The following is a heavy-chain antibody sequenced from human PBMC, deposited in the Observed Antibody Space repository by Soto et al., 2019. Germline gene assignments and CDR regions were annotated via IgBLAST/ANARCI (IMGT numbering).Heavy chain of an antibody. J-gene: IGHJ4*02. CDR1: GGSISSSSYY. D-gene: IGHD5-12*01. CDR2: IYYSGST. CDR3: ARMLMATTLDY. V-gene: IGHV4-39*01. Sequence: QLQLQESGPGLVKPSETLSLTCTVSGGSISSSSYYWGWIRQPPGKGLEWIGSIYYSGSTYYNPSLKSRVTISVDTSKNQFSLKLSSVTAADTAVYYCARMLMATTLDYWGQGTLVTVSS.